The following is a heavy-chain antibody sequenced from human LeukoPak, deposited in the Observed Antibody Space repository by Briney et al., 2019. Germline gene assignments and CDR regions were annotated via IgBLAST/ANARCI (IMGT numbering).Heavy chain of an antibody. D-gene: IGHD2-15*01. CDR2: IYWDGDK. J-gene: IGHJ4*02. CDR1: GFSLSTSGVA. Sequence: KESGPTLVKPTQTLTLTCSFAGFSLSTSGVAVGWIRQPPGKPLDWLAIIYWDGDKRYSPSLKNRLTITKDTSKNQVVLTMTDMDPLDTATYFCTRSLRSPDCGSSRCYYFDSWGQGTLVTVSS. CDR3: TRSLRSPDCGSSRCYYFDS. V-gene: IGHV2-5*02.